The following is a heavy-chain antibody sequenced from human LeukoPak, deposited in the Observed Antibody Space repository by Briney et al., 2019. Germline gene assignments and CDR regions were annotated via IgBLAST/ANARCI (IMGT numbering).Heavy chain of an antibody. D-gene: IGHD6-6*01. V-gene: IGHV4-38-2*01. Sequence: PSETLSLTCAVSGYSISSGYYWGWIRQPPGKGLEWIGSIYHSGSTYYNPSLKSRVTISVDTSKNQFSLKLSSVTAADTAVYYCASTNHHSSSSRFDYWGQGTLVTVSS. CDR1: GYSISSGYY. CDR3: ASTNHHSSSSRFDY. CDR2: IYHSGST. J-gene: IGHJ4*02.